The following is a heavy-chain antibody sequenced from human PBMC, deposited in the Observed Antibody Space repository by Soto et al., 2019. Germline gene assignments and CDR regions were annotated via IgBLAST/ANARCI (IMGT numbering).Heavy chain of an antibody. V-gene: IGHV1-46*01. CDR1: GYTFTSYY. J-gene: IGHJ6*02. Sequence: ASVKVSCKASGYTFTSYYMHWVRQAPGQGLEWMGIINPSGGSTSYAQKFQGRVTMTRDTSTSTVYMELSSLRSEDTAVYYCASSLYCSGGSYPNYGMDVWGQGTTVTVSS. CDR2: INPSGGST. D-gene: IGHD2-15*01. CDR3: ASSLYCSGGSYPNYGMDV.